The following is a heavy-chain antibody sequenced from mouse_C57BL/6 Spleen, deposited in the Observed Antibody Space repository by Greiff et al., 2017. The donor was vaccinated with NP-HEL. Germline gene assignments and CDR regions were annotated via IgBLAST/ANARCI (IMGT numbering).Heavy chain of an antibody. D-gene: IGHD3-3*01. CDR3: ARGDKGYFDV. CDR1: GYTFTSYW. V-gene: IGHV1-69*01. J-gene: IGHJ1*03. Sequence: VQLQQPGAELVMPGASVKLSCKASGYTFTSYWMHWVKQRPGQGLEWIGEIDPSDSYTNYNQKFKGKSTLTVDKSSSTAYMQLSSLTSEDSAVYYCARGDKGYFDVWGTGTTVTVSS. CDR2: IDPSDSYT.